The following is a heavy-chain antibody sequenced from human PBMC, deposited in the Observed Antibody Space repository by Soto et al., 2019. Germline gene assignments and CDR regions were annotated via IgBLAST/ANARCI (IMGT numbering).Heavy chain of an antibody. CDR2: IYYSGST. CDR1: GGSISSGGYY. CDR3: ARGGSGEKINVDY. Sequence: QVQLQESGPGLVKPSQTLSLTCTVSGGSISSGGYYWSWIRQHPGKGLEWIGYIYYSGSTYYNPSLKSRVTLSVDTSKTQFSLKLSSVTAADTAVYYCARGGSGEKINVDYWGQGTLVTVSS. V-gene: IGHV4-31*03. J-gene: IGHJ4*02. D-gene: IGHD3-10*01.